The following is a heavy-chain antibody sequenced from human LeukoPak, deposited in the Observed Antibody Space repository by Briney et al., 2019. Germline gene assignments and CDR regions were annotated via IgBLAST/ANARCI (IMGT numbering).Heavy chain of an antibody. V-gene: IGHV1-2*02. J-gene: IGHJ3*01. CDR2: INPNSGGT. D-gene: IGHD5-24*01. Sequence: ASVKVSCKASGYTFTGYYMHWVRQAPGQGLEWMGWINPNSGGTNYAQKLQGRVTMTRDTSITTAYMELSRLRSDDTAVYYCARSRDGYNFADAFDLWGQGTLVTVSS. CDR1: GYTFTGYY. CDR3: ARSRDGYNFADAFDL.